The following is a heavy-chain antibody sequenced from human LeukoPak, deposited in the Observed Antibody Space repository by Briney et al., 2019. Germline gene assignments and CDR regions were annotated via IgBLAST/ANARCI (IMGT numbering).Heavy chain of an antibody. CDR2: IGVSGSTM. Sequence: PGGSLRLSCAASRFTFSSYEMNWVRQAPGKGLEWVSYIGVSGSTMYYAESVKGRFTISRDNAKNSLYLQMNSLRAEDTAVYYCARERYCSSTSCPHGDLDYWGQGTLVSVSP. J-gene: IGHJ4*02. CDR3: ARERYCSSTSCPHGDLDY. D-gene: IGHD2-2*01. CDR1: RFTFSSYE. V-gene: IGHV3-48*03.